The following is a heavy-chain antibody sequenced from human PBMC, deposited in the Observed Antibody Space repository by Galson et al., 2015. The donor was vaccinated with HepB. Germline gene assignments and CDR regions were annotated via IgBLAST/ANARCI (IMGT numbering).Heavy chain of an antibody. V-gene: IGHV3-21*01. Sequence: SLRLSCAASGFTFSSYSMNWVRQAPGKGLVWASSIRSTSSYTYYADSVKGRFTISRDNAKNSLYLQMNSLRAEDTAVYYCAWLRISSGWYGNFDYWGQGTLVTVSS. J-gene: IGHJ4*02. CDR3: AWLRISSGWYGNFDY. CDR1: GFTFSSYS. D-gene: IGHD6-19*01. CDR2: IRSTSSYT.